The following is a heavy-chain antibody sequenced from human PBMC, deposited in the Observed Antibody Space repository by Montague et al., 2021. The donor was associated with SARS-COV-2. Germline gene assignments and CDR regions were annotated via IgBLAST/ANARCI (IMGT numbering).Heavy chain of an antibody. CDR2: IYYSGST. V-gene: IGHV4-59*01. J-gene: IGHJ4*02. D-gene: IGHD2-15*01. CDR3: AGPGGYCTGGSCYYVY. Sequence: SETLSLTCSVSGGSISTYYWSWIRQPPGKGLEWIGYIYYSGSTNYNPSLKSRVTISIDTSKNQFSPELSSVTAADMAVYYCAGPGGYCTGGSCYYVYWGQGTLVTVSS. CDR1: GGSISTYY.